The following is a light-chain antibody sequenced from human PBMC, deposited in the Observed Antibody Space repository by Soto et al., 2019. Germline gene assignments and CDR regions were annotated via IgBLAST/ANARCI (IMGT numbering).Light chain of an antibody. V-gene: IGLV1-47*02. Sequence: QSVLTQPPSASGTPGQRVTISCSGSSSNIGSNYVYWYQQLPGTAPKLLIYSNNQRPSGVPDRFSGSKSGTSASLAISGLRSEDEADYYCAAWDDSLSGRVFGGGTKVIVL. J-gene: IGLJ3*02. CDR3: AAWDDSLSGRV. CDR1: SSNIGSNY. CDR2: SNN.